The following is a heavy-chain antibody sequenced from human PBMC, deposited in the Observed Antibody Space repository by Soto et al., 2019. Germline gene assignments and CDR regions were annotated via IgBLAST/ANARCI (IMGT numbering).Heavy chain of an antibody. CDR2: INHSGST. J-gene: IGHJ4*02. V-gene: IGHV4-34*01. CDR1: GGSFSGYY. D-gene: IGHD3-9*01. Sequence: SETLSLTCAVYGGSFSGYYWSWIRQPPGKGLEWIGEINHSGSTNYTPSLKSRVTISVDTSKNQFSLKLSSVTAADTAVYYCARAYDILTGFDYWGQGTLVTVSS. CDR3: ARAYDILTGFDY.